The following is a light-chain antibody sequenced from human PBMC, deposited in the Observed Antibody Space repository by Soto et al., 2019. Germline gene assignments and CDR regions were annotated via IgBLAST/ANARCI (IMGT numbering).Light chain of an antibody. CDR2: EVS. J-gene: IGLJ1*01. Sequence: QSALTQPASVSGSPGQSITISCTGTRSDVGGYNYVSWYQQHPGKAPKLMIYEVSDRPSGISSRFSGSKSGNTASLTISGLQTEDEADYYCSSYTSSSTLFGTGTKVTVL. V-gene: IGLV2-14*01. CDR1: RSDVGGYNY. CDR3: SSYTSSSTL.